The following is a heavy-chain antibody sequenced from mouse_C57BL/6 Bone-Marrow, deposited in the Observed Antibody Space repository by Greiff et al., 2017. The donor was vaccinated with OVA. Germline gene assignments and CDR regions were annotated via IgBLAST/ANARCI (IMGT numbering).Heavy chain of an antibody. CDR2: IHPNSGST. Sequence: VQLQQPGAELVKPGASVKLSCKASGYTFTSYWMHWVKQRPGQGLEWIGLIHPNSGSTNYNEKFKSKATMTVDKYSSTAYMQLSSLTSEDSAIYYCAIGIMHYGSSYDPMDYCGQGTAVTVSS. J-gene: IGHJ4*01. CDR3: AIGIMHYGSSYDPMDY. D-gene: IGHD1-1*01. V-gene: IGHV1-64*01. CDR1: GYTFTSYW.